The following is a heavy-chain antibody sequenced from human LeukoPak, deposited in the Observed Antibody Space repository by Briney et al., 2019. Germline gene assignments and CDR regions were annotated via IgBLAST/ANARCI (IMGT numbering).Heavy chain of an antibody. D-gene: IGHD1-26*01. CDR1: GFTFSSYG. Sequence: GGSLRLSGAASGFTFSSYGMHWVRQAPGKGLEWVAVISYDGSNKYYADSVKGRFTISRDNSKDTLYLQMNSLRAEDTAVYYCAKDYVVGAAAAPFFDYWGQGTLVTVSS. CDR2: ISYDGSNK. J-gene: IGHJ4*02. V-gene: IGHV3-30*18. CDR3: AKDYVVGAAAAPFFDY.